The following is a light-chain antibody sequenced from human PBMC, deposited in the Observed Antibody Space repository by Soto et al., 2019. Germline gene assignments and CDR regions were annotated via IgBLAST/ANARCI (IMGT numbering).Light chain of an antibody. CDR3: QSDDNRRSGSV. V-gene: IGLV1-40*01. CDR1: SSNIGAGSE. CDR2: GNN. Sequence: QSVLTQPPSVSGSPGPSVTISCSGSSSNIGAGSEVHWYQHLPGTTPKVLIFGNNNRPSGVPDLFSGSKAGTSSSLYITVLQAEDEADYYCQSDDNRRSGSVFCGGTTVTVL. J-gene: IGLJ3*02.